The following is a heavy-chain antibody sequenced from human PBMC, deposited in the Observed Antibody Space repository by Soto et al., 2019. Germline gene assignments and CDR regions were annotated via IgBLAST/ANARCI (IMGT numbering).Heavy chain of an antibody. CDR1: GFTFSSYS. CDR2: ISSSSSTI. J-gene: IGHJ6*02. D-gene: IGHD3-3*01. Sequence: VQLVESGGGLVQPGGSLRLSCAASGFTFSSYSMNWVRQAPGKGLEWVSYISSSSSTIYYADSVKGRFTISRDNAKNSLYLQMNSLRDEDTAVYYCARGITIFGVVIQEDYYYYGMDVWGQGTTVTVSS. V-gene: IGHV3-48*02. CDR3: ARGITIFGVVIQEDYYYYGMDV.